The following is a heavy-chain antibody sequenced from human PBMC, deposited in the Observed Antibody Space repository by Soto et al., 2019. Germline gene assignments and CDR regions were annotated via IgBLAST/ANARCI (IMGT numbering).Heavy chain of an antibody. Sequence: GESLKISCKGSGYSFTSYWIGWVRQMPGKGLEWMGIIYPGDSDTRYSPSFQGQVTISADKSITTAYLQWSSLKASDTAMYYRARTAAAGKYYYGVDVCGQGTTVTVSS. D-gene: IGHD6-13*01. CDR2: IYPGDSDT. CDR1: GYSFTSYW. CDR3: ARTAAAGKYYYGVDV. V-gene: IGHV5-51*01. J-gene: IGHJ6*02.